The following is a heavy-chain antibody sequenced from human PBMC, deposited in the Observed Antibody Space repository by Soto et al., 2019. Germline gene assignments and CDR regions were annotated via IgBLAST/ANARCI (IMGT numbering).Heavy chain of an antibody. CDR2: ISAYNGHT. CDR3: ARVAYYFDSSGYSTPRGYFDY. Sequence: QVQLVQSGAEVKKPGASVKVSCKASGYTFTSYGISWVRQAPGQGLEWMGWISAYNGHTNYAQNLQGRVTMTTDTSTATAYMELRALTSDDTAVYYCARVAYYFDSSGYSTPRGYFDYWGQGTLVTVSS. V-gene: IGHV1-18*01. J-gene: IGHJ4*02. CDR1: GYTFTSYG. D-gene: IGHD3-22*01.